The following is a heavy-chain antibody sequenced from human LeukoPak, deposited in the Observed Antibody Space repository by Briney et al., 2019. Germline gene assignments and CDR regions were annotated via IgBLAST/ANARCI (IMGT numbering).Heavy chain of an antibody. D-gene: IGHD6-19*01. CDR1: GFSFGDYA. V-gene: IGHV4-34*01. CDR3: ARALGVAVYWYFDL. CDR2: INHSGST. J-gene: IGHJ2*01. Sequence: PGGSLRLSCTASGFSFGDYAMTWVRQAPGKGLEWIGEINHSGSTNYNPSLKSRVTISVDTSKNQFSLKLSSVTAADTAVYYCARALGVAVYWYFDLWGRGTLVTVSS.